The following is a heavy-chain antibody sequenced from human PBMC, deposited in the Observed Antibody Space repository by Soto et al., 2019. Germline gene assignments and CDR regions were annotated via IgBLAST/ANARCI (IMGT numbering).Heavy chain of an antibody. CDR3: ASPPIMRELRGPPVDY. CDR1: GFTFSSYA. Sequence: QVQLVESGGGVVQPGRSLRLSCAASGFTFSSYAMHWVRQAPGKGLEWVAVVSYDGSNKYYADSVKGRFTISRDNSKNTLYLQMNSLRAEDTAVYYCASPPIMRELRGPPVDYWGQGTLVTVSS. D-gene: IGHD1-26*01. V-gene: IGHV3-30-3*01. J-gene: IGHJ4*02. CDR2: VSYDGSNK.